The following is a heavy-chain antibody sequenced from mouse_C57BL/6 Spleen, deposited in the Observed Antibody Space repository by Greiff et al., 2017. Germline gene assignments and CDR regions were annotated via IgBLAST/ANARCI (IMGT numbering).Heavy chain of an antibody. D-gene: IGHD2-5*01. Sequence: QVQLQQPGAELVRPGSSVKLSCKASGYTFTSYWMHWVKQRPIQGLEWIGNIDPSDSETHYNQKFKDKATLTVDKSSSTAYMQLSSLTSEDSAVYYCARTHYSKGGFAYWGQGTLVTVSA. V-gene: IGHV1-52*01. CDR3: ARTHYSKGGFAY. CDR1: GYTFTSYW. CDR2: IDPSDSET. J-gene: IGHJ3*01.